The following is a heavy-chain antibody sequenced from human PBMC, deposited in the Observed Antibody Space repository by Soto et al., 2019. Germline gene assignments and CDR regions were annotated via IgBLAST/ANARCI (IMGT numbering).Heavy chain of an antibody. CDR2: IYSGGNT. D-gene: IGHD6-19*01. CDR3: ARGGSGWGIDC. Sequence: EVQLVESGGGLIQPGGSLRLSCAASGFSVSSNYMTWVRQAPGKGLEWVSVIYSGGNTYYADSVKGRFTISRDNSKNTPYLQMNSLRAEDTAVYYCARGGSGWGIDCWGQGTLVTVSS. J-gene: IGHJ4*02. CDR1: GFSVSSNY. V-gene: IGHV3-53*01.